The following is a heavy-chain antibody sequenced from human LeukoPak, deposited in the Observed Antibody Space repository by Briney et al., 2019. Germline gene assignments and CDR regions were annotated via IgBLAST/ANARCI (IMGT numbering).Heavy chain of an antibody. CDR3: ARDKWDIVVVPAAGAPHY. CDR2: ISAYNGNT. CDR1: GYTFTSYG. V-gene: IGHV1-18*01. D-gene: IGHD2-2*01. Sequence: ASVKVSCKASGYTFTSYGISWVRQAPGQGLEWMGWISAYNGNTNYAQKLQGRVTMTTDTSTSTAYMELRSLRSDDTAVYYCARDKWDIVVVPAAGAPHYWGQGTLVTVSS. J-gene: IGHJ4*02.